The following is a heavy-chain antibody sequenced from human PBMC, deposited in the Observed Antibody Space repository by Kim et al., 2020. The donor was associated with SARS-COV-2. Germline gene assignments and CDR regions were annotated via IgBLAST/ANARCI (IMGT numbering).Heavy chain of an antibody. CDR3: ARSPMTTPRKSFAY. D-gene: IGHD4-17*01. CDR2: IYPGDSDT. V-gene: IGHV5-51*01. Sequence: GESLKISCKGSGYSFTNYWIGWVRQIPGKGLEWMGIIYPGDSDTRYSPSFQGQVTISADKSITTAYLQWSSLKASDTAMYYCARSPMTTPRKSFAYWVQGTQVTVSS. J-gene: IGHJ4*02. CDR1: GYSFTNYW.